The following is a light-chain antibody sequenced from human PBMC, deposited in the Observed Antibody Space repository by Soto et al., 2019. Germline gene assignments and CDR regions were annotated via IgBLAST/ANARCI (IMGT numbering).Light chain of an antibody. J-gene: IGKJ1*01. CDR2: AAS. CDR1: QGISSY. CDR3: QQYYSYPRT. V-gene: IGKV1-8*01. Sequence: AILMTQSPSSFSASPGDRVTITCRASQGISSYLAWYQQKPGKAPKLLIYAASTLQSGVPSRFSGSGSGTDFTLTISCLQSEDFATYYCQQYYSYPRTFGQGTKVEIK.